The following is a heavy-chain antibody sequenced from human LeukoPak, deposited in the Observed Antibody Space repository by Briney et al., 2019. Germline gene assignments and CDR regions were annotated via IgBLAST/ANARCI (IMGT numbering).Heavy chain of an antibody. Sequence: GGSLRLSCAASGFTFSSYSMNWVRQAPGKGLEWVSYISSSSSAIYYADSVKGRFTISRDNAKNSLYLQMNSLRAEDTAVYYCARAHHRRVYDYVWGSYPYWGQGTLVTVSS. D-gene: IGHD3-16*02. J-gene: IGHJ4*02. CDR2: ISSSSSAI. V-gene: IGHV3-48*01. CDR3: ARAHHRRVYDYVWGSYPY. CDR1: GFTFSSYS.